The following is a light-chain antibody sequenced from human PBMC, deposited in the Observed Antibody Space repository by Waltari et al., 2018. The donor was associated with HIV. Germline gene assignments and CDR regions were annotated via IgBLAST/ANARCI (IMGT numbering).Light chain of an antibody. J-gene: IGLJ3*02. Sequence: QSVLTQPPSASGTPGQRVTISCSGGSSNIGRDTVNWYQHLPGTAPKLLIYNNNRRPSGVPDRFSGSKSGTSASLAISGLQSEDEADYDCASWDGSLNGWVFGGGTKLTVL. CDR1: SSNIGRDT. V-gene: IGLV1-44*01. CDR3: ASWDGSLNGWV. CDR2: NNN.